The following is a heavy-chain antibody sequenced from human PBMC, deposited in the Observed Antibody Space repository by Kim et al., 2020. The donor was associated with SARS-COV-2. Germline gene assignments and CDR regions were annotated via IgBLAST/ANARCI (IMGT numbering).Heavy chain of an antibody. CDR2: IKQDGSEK. V-gene: IGHV3-7*03. D-gene: IGHD1-26*01. CDR1: RFTFSSYW. CDR3: VRDGRFSAQG. Sequence: GGSLRLSCAASRFTFSSYWMSWVRQAPGKGLEWVANIKQDGSEKYYVDSVKGRFTISRDNAKNSLYLQMNSLRAEDTAVYYCVRDGRFSAQGWGQGTLVT. J-gene: IGHJ4*02.